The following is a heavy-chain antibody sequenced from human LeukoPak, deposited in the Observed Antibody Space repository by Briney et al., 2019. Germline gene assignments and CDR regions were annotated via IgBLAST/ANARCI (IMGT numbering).Heavy chain of an antibody. CDR2: IYDTEIT. CDR1: GXSISSYY. Sequence: PSETLSLTCTVSGXSISSYYWSWFRQPPGKGLEWIGYIYDTEITNYNPSLKSRGTISLDTSKNQFSLKLSSVTAADTAVYYCARGAGYSSSWFKHYFDFWGQGTLVTVSS. J-gene: IGHJ4*02. D-gene: IGHD6-13*01. CDR3: ARGAGYSSSWFKHYFDF. V-gene: IGHV4-59*01.